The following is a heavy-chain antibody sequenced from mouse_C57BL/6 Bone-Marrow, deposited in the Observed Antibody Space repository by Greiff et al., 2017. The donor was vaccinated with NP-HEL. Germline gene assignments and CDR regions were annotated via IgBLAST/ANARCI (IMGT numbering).Heavy chain of an antibody. CDR2: ISSGSSTI. V-gene: IGHV5-17*01. Sequence: EVQRVESGGGLVKPGGSLKLSCAASGFTFSDCGMHWVRQAPEKGLEWVAYISSGSSTIYYADTVKGRFTISRDNAKNTLFLQMTSLRSEDTAMYYCASDGYWGQGTLVTVSA. J-gene: IGHJ3*02. CDR3: ASDGY. CDR1: GFTFSDCG.